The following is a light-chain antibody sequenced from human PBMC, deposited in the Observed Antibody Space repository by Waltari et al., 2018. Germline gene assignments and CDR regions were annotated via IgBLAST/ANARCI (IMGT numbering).Light chain of an antibody. V-gene: IGKV4-1*01. Sequence: DIVMTQSPDSLAVSLGERATINCKSSQTVLNSSNNKNYLAWYQQKPGQPPKLLIYWASTRESGVPDRFSGSGSGTDFTLTISSLQAEDVAVYYCQQYYSLPWTFGQGTKVEIK. CDR3: QQYYSLPWT. CDR1: QTVLNSSNNKNY. CDR2: WAS. J-gene: IGKJ1*01.